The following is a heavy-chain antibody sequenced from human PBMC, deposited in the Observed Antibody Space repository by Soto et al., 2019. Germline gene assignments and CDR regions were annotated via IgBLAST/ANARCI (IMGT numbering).Heavy chain of an antibody. Sequence: GASVKVSCKASGYTFTSYGISWVRQAPGQGLEWMGWISAYNGNTNYAQKLRGRVTMTTDTSTSTAYMELRSLRSDDTAVYYCARSQGNTIFGVVIPNYGMDVWGQGTTVTVSS. V-gene: IGHV1-18*01. CDR2: ISAYNGNT. J-gene: IGHJ6*02. D-gene: IGHD3-3*01. CDR1: GYTFTSYG. CDR3: ARSQGNTIFGVVIPNYGMDV.